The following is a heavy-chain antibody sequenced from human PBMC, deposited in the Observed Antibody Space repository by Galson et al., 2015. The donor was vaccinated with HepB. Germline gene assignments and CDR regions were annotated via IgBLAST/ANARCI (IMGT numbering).Heavy chain of an antibody. V-gene: IGHV3-30-3*01. Sequence: SLRLSCAASGFTFSSYAMHWVRQGPGKGLEWVAVISYDGSKKYYADSVKGRFTISRDKSKNTLFLQMNSLRAEDTALYYCATDQADGDYGFSWFDPWGQGILVTVSS. CDR2: ISYDGSKK. D-gene: IGHD4-17*01. J-gene: IGHJ5*02. CDR3: ATDQADGDYGFSWFDP. CDR1: GFTFSSYA.